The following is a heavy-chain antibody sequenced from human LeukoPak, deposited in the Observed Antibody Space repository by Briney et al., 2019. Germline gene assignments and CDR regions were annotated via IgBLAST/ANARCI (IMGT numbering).Heavy chain of an antibody. CDR3: AKGNDYWSGLRRTDY. Sequence: GGSLRLSCAASGFTFNNYGMSWVRQAPGKGLEWVSSISGGGGNTNCADSMKGRFTISRDNSNNTLYPQVNSLRGEDTAVYYCAKGNDYWSGLRRTDYWGQGTLVTVSS. V-gene: IGHV3-23*01. CDR1: GFTFNNYG. CDR2: ISGGGGNT. J-gene: IGHJ4*02. D-gene: IGHD3-3*01.